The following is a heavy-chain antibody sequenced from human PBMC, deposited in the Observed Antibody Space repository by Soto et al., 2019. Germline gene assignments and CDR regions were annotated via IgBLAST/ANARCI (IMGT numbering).Heavy chain of an antibody. V-gene: IGHV3-23*01. CDR2: ISGSTGST. D-gene: IGHD2-2*01. CDR3: AKDTSSSPYYMDV. J-gene: IGHJ6*03. CDR1: GFTFSNFA. Sequence: EVQVLESGGGLVQPGGSLRLSCAASGFTFSNFAMSWVRHAPGKGLEWVSEISGSTGSTYYADSVKGRFTISRDNSKNTLHLQMNSLRAEHTAVYYCAKDTSSSPYYMDVWGKGTTVTVSS.